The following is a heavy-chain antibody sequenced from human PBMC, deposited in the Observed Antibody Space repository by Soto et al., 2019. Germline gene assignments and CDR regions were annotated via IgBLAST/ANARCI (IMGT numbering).Heavy chain of an antibody. CDR3: ARGAGDFFGPDSFDI. J-gene: IGHJ3*02. V-gene: IGHV4-59*01. CDR2: ISDSGVT. Sequence: QVQLQESGPRLVKSSETLSLVCSVSGDSIIRSFWGWIRQSPGKGLQYIGYISDSGVTDYDPSLKRRVTISVDTSRNQRSLRLTSVTAADSAVYYCARGAGDFFGPDSFDIWGQGTMVTVSS. CDR1: GDSIIRSF. D-gene: IGHD3-10*01.